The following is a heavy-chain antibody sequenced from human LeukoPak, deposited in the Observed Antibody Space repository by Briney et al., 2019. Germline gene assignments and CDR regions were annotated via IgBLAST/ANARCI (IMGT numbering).Heavy chain of an antibody. J-gene: IGHJ4*02. CDR2: IYYSGST. V-gene: IGHV4-59*01. D-gene: IGHD3-22*01. Sequence: PSETLSLTCTVSGGSFNNYYWSWIRQPPGKRLEWIAYIYYSGSTNYNPSLKSRVTISVDTSKNQFSLKLSSVTAADTAVYYCAKFDSSGYWVFDFWGQGTLVTVSS. CDR1: GGSFNNYY. CDR3: AKFDSSGYWVFDF.